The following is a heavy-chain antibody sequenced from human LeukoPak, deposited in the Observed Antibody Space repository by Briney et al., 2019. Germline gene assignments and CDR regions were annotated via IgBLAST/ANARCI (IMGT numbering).Heavy chain of an antibody. CDR1: GGSISSSSYY. V-gene: IGHV4-39*01. Sequence: SETLSLTCTVSGGSISSSSYYWGWIRQRPGKGLEWIGSIYYSGSTYSNPSLKSRVTISVDTSKNQFSLKLSSVTAADTAVYYCARLLSYYDFWSGPNDTLDYWGQGTLVTVSS. D-gene: IGHD3-3*01. CDR2: IYYSGST. J-gene: IGHJ4*02. CDR3: ARLLSYYDFWSGPNDTLDY.